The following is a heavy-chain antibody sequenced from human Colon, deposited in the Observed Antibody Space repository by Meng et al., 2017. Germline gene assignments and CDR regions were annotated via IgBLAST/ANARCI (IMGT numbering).Heavy chain of an antibody. Sequence: GESLKISCAASGFNIRSPWMSWVRQAPGKGLEFVANLNADGTEKNYLDSINGRFTISRDNAKNSLYLQMNSLRVEDTALYYCTRDPSFGAFDIWGQGTRVT. CDR1: GFNIRSPW. D-gene: IGHD3-10*01. CDR3: TRDPSFGAFDI. J-gene: IGHJ3*02. V-gene: IGHV3-7*01. CDR2: LNADGTEK.